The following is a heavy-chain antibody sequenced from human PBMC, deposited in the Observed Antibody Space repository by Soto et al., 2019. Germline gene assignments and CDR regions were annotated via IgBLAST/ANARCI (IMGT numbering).Heavy chain of an antibody. CDR3: AATPGIAAAGTPLDFDY. CDR1: GFTFSSYG. D-gene: IGHD6-13*01. CDR2: ISYDGSNK. Sequence: PGGSLRLSCAASGFTFSSYGMHWVRQAPGKGLEWVAVISYDGSNKYYADSVKGRFTISRDNSKNTLDLQMNSLRAEDTAVYYCAATPGIAAAGTPLDFDYWGQGTLVTVSS. J-gene: IGHJ4*02. V-gene: IGHV3-30*03.